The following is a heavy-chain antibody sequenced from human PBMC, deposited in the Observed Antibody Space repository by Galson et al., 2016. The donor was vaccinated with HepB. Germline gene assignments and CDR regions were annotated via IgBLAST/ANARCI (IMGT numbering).Heavy chain of an antibody. CDR1: GFNFSTYS. CDR3: ARESEFSGLSLDY. CDR2: ISSSRGYI. D-gene: IGHD2-15*01. Sequence: SLRLSCAASGFNFSTYSMDWVRQAPGKGLEWVSSISSSRGYIYYADSLKGRVTISRDNAKNSLYLQMNSLRAEDTTLYYCARESEFSGLSLDYWGQGTLVTVSA. V-gene: IGHV3-21*01. J-gene: IGHJ4*02.